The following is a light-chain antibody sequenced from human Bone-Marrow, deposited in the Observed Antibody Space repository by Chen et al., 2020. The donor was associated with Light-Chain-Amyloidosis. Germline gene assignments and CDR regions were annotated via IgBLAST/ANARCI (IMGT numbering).Light chain of an antibody. Sequence: AIQMTQSPSSLSASVGDRVTITCRASQGIRNDVGWYQQKPGKAPKLLIYVASNLESGDPSRFSGSGSDTDFTLTISSLQPEDFATYYCLQDYSHPWTFGQGTKVEIK. CDR3: LQDYSHPWT. V-gene: IGKV1-6*01. CDR1: QGIRND. CDR2: VAS. J-gene: IGKJ1*01.